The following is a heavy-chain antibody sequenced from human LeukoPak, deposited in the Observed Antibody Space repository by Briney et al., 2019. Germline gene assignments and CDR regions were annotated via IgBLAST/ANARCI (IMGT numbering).Heavy chain of an antibody. Sequence: GGSLRLSCAASGFTVSNNYMSWVRQVPGRGLEWVSVIYSGGVSTYYADPVKGRFTISRDTSKNTLYLQMNSLRAEDTAVYYCARDYYGGNSEVISWHFDLWGRGTLVSVSS. J-gene: IGHJ2*01. CDR2: IYSGGVST. CDR3: ARDYYGGNSEVISWHFDL. CDR1: GFTVSNNY. D-gene: IGHD4-23*01. V-gene: IGHV3-66*01.